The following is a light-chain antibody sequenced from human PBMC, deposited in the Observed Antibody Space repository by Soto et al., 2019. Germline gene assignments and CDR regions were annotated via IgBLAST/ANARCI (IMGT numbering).Light chain of an antibody. J-gene: IGKJ1*01. Sequence: VMTQSPATLSVSPGERATLSCWASETVATNLAWYQQKPGQAPRLLISGASTRAAGISDRFRGSGSGTEFTLTISSLRSEDSAIYYCQQYFEWPPMTXGXGTKVEI. CDR1: ETVATN. CDR2: GAS. CDR3: QQYFEWPPMT. V-gene: IGKV3-15*01.